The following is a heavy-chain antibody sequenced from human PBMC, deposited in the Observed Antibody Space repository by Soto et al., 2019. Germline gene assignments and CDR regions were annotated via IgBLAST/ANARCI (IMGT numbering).Heavy chain of an antibody. CDR3: ARDLSYYDSSGYLDY. D-gene: IGHD3-22*01. CDR1: GGTFSSYA. CDR2: IIPIFGTA. V-gene: IGHV1-69*06. Sequence: ASVKVSCKASGGTFSSYAISWVRQAPGQGLEWMGGIIPIFGTANYAQKFQGRVTITADKSTSTAYMELSSLRSEDTAVYYCARDLSYYDSSGYLDYWGQGTLVTVSS. J-gene: IGHJ4*02.